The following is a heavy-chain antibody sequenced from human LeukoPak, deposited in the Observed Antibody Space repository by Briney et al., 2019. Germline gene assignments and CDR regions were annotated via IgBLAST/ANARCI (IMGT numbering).Heavy chain of an antibody. J-gene: IGHJ3*02. V-gene: IGHV3-30-3*01. Sequence: GGSLRLSCAASGFTFSSYAMHWVRQAPGKGLEWVAVISYDGSNKYYADSVKGRFTISRDNSKNTLYLQMNSLRAEDTAVYYCAKGVIRYFGWQTGDAFDIWGQGTMVTVSS. CDR2: ISYDGSNK. CDR1: GFTFSSYA. D-gene: IGHD3-9*01. CDR3: AKGVIRYFGWQTGDAFDI.